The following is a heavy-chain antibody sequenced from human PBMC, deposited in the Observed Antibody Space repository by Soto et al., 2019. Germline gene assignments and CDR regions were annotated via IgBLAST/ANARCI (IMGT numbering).Heavy chain of an antibody. CDR1: GYTFTSYD. J-gene: IGHJ5*02. Sequence: ASVKVSCKASGYTFTSYDINWVRQATGQGLEGMGWMNPNSGNTVYAQKFQGRVTMTRNTSISTAYMELSSLRSEDTAVYTCARGGPYSNSADWFDPWGKGTLVTVSS. D-gene: IGHD4-4*01. V-gene: IGHV1-8*01. CDR3: ARGGPYSNSADWFDP. CDR2: MNPNSGNT.